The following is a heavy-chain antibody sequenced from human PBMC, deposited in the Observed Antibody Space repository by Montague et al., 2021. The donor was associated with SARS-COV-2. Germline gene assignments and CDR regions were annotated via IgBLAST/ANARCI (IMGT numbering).Heavy chain of an antibody. Sequence: SETLSLTCAVYGGSFSGYYWSWIRQPPGKGLEWIGSIYYTGTTYYNPSLKSRVTISVDTSKNQFSLKLSSVTAADTAVYYCARQSKLLWFGELFSPWYFDLWGRGTLVTVSS. CDR3: ARQSKLLWFGELFSPWYFDL. CDR1: GGSFSGYY. D-gene: IGHD3-10*01. V-gene: IGHV4-34*01. J-gene: IGHJ2*01. CDR2: IYYTGTT.